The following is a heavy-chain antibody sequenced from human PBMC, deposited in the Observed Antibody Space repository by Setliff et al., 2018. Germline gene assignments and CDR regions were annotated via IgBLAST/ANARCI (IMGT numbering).Heavy chain of an antibody. J-gene: IGHJ4*02. D-gene: IGHD5-18*01. CDR1: GFTFSTYW. CDR2: ISGSGGNT. Sequence: GGSLRLSCAASGFTFSTYWMSWVRQAPGKGLEWVSAISGSGGNTYYADSVKGRFTISRDNSNNTLHLQMNSLRADDTATYYCAKDDQIRGHNLDYWGQGTLVTVSS. CDR3: AKDDQIRGHNLDY. V-gene: IGHV3-23*01.